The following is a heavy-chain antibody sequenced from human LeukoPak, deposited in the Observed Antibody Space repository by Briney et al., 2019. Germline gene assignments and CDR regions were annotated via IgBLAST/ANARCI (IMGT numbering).Heavy chain of an antibody. CDR3: AKDRSRSYSSFDS. CDR1: GFTFDDYG. Sequence: GGSLRLSCAASGFTFDDYGMSWVRQAPGKGLEWVSVIGWDSDSKYYLESVKGRFTISRDNSKNSLYLQMNSLRTEDAAFYYCAKDRSRSYSSFDSWGQGTLVSVSS. D-gene: IGHD6-19*01. V-gene: IGHV3-43*02. CDR2: IGWDSDSK. J-gene: IGHJ4*02.